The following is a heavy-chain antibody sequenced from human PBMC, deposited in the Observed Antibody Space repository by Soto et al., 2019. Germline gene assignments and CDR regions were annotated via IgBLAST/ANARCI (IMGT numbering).Heavy chain of an antibody. D-gene: IGHD2-15*01. CDR2: IYYSGST. CDR1: GGSISSSSYS. CDR3: ARTSGTSDY. J-gene: IGHJ4*02. V-gene: IGHV4-39*01. Sequence: QLQLQESGPGLVKPSETLSLTCTVSGGSISSSSYSWGWIRQPPGKGLEWMGSIYYSGSTYYNPSLKSRVTISVDTSKNQFSLKLSSVTAADTAVYYCARTSGTSDYWGQGTLVTVSS.